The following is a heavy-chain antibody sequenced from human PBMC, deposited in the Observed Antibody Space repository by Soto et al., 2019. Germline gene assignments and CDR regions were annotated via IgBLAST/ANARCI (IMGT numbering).Heavy chain of an antibody. CDR2: IYYSGST. CDR1: GGSISSYY. V-gene: IGHV4-59*01. Sequence: SETLSLTCTVSGGSISSYYWSWIRQPPGKGLEWIGYIYYSGSTNYNPSHKSRVTISVDTSKNQFSLKLSSVTDADTAVYYCAREICYDFLSGYRDAFDIWGQGTMVTVSS. J-gene: IGHJ3*02. D-gene: IGHD3-3*01. CDR3: AREICYDFLSGYRDAFDI.